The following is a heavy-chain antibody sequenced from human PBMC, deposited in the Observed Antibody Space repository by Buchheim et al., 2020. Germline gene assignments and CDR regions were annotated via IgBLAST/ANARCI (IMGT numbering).Heavy chain of an antibody. CDR2: ISRSSSFI. D-gene: IGHD2-21*01. CDR3: ARDSRGVLPGGGVVVVSPWDS. V-gene: IGHV3-21*01. J-gene: IGHJ4*02. CDR1: GFTFSDYN. Sequence: EVQLVESGGGLVKPGGSLRLSCAASGFTFSDYNMNWVRQAPGKGLEWVSSISRSSSFIYYADSVKGRFTISRDNAKNSLYLQMGSLRVEDTAIFYCARDSRGVLPGGGVVVVSPWDSWGQGTL.